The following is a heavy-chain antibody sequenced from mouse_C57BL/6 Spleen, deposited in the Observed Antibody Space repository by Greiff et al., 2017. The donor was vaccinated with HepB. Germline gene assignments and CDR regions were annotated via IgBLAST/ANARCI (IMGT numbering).Heavy chain of an antibody. CDR2: INPNNGGT. CDR3: ATVYYDYGAWFAY. V-gene: IGHV1-18*01. CDR1: GYTFTDYN. J-gene: IGHJ3*01. Sequence: VQLQQSGPELVKPGASVKIPCKASGYTFTDYNMDWVKQSHGKSLEWIGDINPNNGGTIYNQKFKGKATLTVDKSSSTAYMELRSLTSEDTAVYYCATVYYDYGAWFAYWGQGTLVTVSA. D-gene: IGHD2-4*01.